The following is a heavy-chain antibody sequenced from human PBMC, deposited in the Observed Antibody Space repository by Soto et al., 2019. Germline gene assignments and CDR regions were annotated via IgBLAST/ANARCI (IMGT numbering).Heavy chain of an antibody. Sequence: PSETLSLTCTVSGDSVSSGSYYYTWIRQPPGKGLEWIGYIYYSGRTKYNLSLKSRVTISLDTSKNQFSLKLSSVTAADTAVYYCARDGHDILTGYYSYYWGQGALVTVSS. CDR3: ARDGHDILTGYYSYY. D-gene: IGHD3-9*01. CDR1: GDSVSSGSYY. J-gene: IGHJ4*02. V-gene: IGHV4-61*01. CDR2: IYYSGRT.